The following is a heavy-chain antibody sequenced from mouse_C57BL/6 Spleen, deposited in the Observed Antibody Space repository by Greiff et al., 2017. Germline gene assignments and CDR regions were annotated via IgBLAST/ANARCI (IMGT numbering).Heavy chain of an antibody. Sequence: QVQLQQPGAELVRPGSSVKLSCKASGYTFTSYWMHWVKQRPIQGLEWIGNIDPSDSETHYNQKFKDKATLTVDKSSSTAYMQLSSLTSEDSAVYYGARSSPANYGYFDVWGTGTTVTVSS. CDR1: GYTFTSYW. J-gene: IGHJ1*03. V-gene: IGHV1-52*01. CDR2: IDPSDSET. CDR3: ARSSPANYGYFDV.